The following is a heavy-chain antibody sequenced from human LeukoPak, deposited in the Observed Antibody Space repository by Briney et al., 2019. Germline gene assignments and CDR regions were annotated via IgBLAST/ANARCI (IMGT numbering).Heavy chain of an antibody. CDR2: ISYDGSVK. D-gene: IGHD5-18*01. J-gene: IGHJ4*02. V-gene: IGHV3-30*18. CDR3: AKGRGGDYSYGSYYFDY. Sequence: GGSLRLSSVVSGFSFSSYGMHWVHQAPGKGLEWVAVISYDGSVKYYADSVRGRFTISRDNPKNTLYLQMNSLGAEDAAVYYCAKGRGGDYSYGSYYFDYWGQGALVTVSS. CDR1: GFSFSSYG.